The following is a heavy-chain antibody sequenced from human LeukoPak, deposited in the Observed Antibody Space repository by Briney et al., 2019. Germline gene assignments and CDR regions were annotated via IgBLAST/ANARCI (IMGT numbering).Heavy chain of an antibody. D-gene: IGHD4-17*01. J-gene: IGHJ3*02. CDR2: INWNGGST. Sequence: GGSLRLSCAASGFTFDDYGMSWVRQAPGKGLEWVSGINWNGGSTGYADSVKGRFTISRDNGKKSLYLQMNSLRAEDTAVYYCARGQVTAVTGLASFDIWGQGTMVTVSS. CDR3: ARGQVTAVTGLASFDI. V-gene: IGHV3-20*04. CDR1: GFTFDDYG.